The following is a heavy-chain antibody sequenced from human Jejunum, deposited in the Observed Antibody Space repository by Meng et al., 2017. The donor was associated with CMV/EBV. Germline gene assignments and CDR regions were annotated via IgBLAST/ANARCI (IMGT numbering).Heavy chain of an antibody. CDR2: IKSKSDGAKT. V-gene: IGHV3-15*05. CDR3: ATSGLNYYGIDV. D-gene: IGHD3/OR15-3a*01. Sequence: SGFIFRNTWMTWVRQVPGKGLEWLGRIKSKSDGAKTDYPAPLKGRATISRDDSRNTLYLEMNALTTEDTGVYYCATSGLNYYGIDVWGQGTTVTVSS. CDR1: GFIFRNTW. J-gene: IGHJ6*02.